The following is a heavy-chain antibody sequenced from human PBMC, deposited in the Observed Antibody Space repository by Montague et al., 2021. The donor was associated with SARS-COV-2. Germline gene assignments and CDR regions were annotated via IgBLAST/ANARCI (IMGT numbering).Heavy chain of an antibody. CDR1: GGSIRSYY. D-gene: IGHD2-2*01. Sequence: SETLSLTCEVSGGSIRSYYWSWIRQSPGKGLEWIGYVHYTGSTKYNPSLKTRVTLSLDTPKNQFSLRLNSVTAADTAVYYCARAQYICFIVSCVYYFDYWGLGTLVTVSS. J-gene: IGHJ4*02. CDR2: VHYTGST. CDR3: ARAQYICFIVSCVYYFDY. V-gene: IGHV4-59*01.